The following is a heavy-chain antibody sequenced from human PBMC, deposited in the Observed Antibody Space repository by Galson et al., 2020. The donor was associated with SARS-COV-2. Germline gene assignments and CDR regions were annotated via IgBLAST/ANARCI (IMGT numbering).Heavy chain of an antibody. CDR1: GGSFSGYY. CDR2: INHSGST. D-gene: IGHD2-8*02. Sequence: SETLSLTCAVYGGSFSGYYWSWIRQPPGKGLEWIGEINHSGSTNYNPSLKSRVTISVDTSKNQFSLKLSSVTAADTAVYYCARGEGVLLRTDAFDIWGQGTMVTVSS. J-gene: IGHJ3*02. CDR3: ARGEGVLLRTDAFDI. V-gene: IGHV4-34*01.